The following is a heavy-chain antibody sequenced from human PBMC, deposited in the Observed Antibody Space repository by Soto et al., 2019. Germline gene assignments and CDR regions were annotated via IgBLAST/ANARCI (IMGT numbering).Heavy chain of an antibody. V-gene: IGHV1-69*01. Sequence: QVQLVQSGAEVKKPGSSVKVSCKASVGTFSSYAISWVRQAPGQGLEWMGGIIPIFGTANYAQKFQGRVTITADESTNTAYMEQSSLRSEDTAVYYCARDRPRRYSYGYFDYWGQGTLVTVSS. J-gene: IGHJ4*02. CDR1: VGTFSSYA. D-gene: IGHD5-18*01. CDR2: IIPIFGTA. CDR3: ARDRPRRYSYGYFDY.